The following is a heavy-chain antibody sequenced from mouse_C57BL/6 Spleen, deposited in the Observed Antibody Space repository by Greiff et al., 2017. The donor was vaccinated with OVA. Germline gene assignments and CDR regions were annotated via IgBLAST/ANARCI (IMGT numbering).Heavy chain of an antibody. CDR2: INPYNGGT. CDR1: GYTFTDYY. CDR3: ARDYYGSSPYAMDY. D-gene: IGHD1-1*01. V-gene: IGHV1-19*01. J-gene: IGHJ4*01. Sequence: VQLQQSGPVLVKPGASVKMSCKASGYTFTDYYMNWVKQSPGKSLEWIGVINPYNGGTSYNQKFKGKATLTVDKSSSTAYMELNSLTSEDSAVYYCARDYYGSSPYAMDYWGQGTSVTVSS.